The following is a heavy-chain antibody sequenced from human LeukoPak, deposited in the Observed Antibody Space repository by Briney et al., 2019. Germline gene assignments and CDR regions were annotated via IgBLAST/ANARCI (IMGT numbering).Heavy chain of an antibody. D-gene: IGHD4-17*01. CDR2: IFNSGTTI. V-gene: IGHV3-11*01. J-gene: IGHJ4*02. CDR1: GFTFSDWY. Sequence: PGGSLRLSCAVSGFTFSDWYMSWIRQAPGKGPEWVSYIFNSGTTIYYADSVKGRFTISRDNAMNSPYLHMNSLRAEDTAVYYCARGHYGLDYWGQGTQVTVSS. CDR3: ARGHYGLDY.